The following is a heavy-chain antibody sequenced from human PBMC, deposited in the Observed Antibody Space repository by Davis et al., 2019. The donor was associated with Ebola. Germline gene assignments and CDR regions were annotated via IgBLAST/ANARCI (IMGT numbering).Heavy chain of an antibody. V-gene: IGHV3-7*01. D-gene: IGHD5-12*01. J-gene: IGHJ6*02. CDR2: IKQDGSEK. CDR1: GFTFSSYW. Sequence: PGGSLRLSCAASGFTFSSYWMSWVRQAPGKGLEWVANIKQDGSEKYYVDSVKGRFTTSRDNAKNSLYLQMNSLRAEDTAVYYCAREGVGGWLRRYYYYGMDVWGQGTTVTVSS. CDR3: AREGVGGWLRRYYYYGMDV.